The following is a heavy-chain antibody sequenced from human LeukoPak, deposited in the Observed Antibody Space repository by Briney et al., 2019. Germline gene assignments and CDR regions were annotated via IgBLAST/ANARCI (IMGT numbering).Heavy chain of an antibody. J-gene: IGHJ3*02. CDR3: ARGRADDYILGDAFDI. D-gene: IGHD4-11*01. CDR2: IIPIFGTA. Sequence: SVKVSCKASGGTFSSYAISWVRQAPGQGLEWMGGIIPIFGTANYAQKFQGRVTITADESTSTAYMELSSLRSEDTAVYYCARGRADDYILGDAFDIWGQGTMVTVSS. V-gene: IGHV1-69*01. CDR1: GGTFSSYA.